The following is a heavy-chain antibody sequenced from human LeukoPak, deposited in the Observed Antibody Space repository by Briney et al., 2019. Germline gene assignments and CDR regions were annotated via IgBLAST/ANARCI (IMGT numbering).Heavy chain of an antibody. CDR2: IKQDGSEK. CDR3: ARDPQDYDYVWGSYVR. Sequence: GGSLRLSCAASGFTFSSYWMSWVRQAPGKGLEWVANIKQDGSEKYYVDSVKGRFTISRGNAKNSLYLQMNSLRAEDTAVYYCARDPQDYDYVWGSYVRWGQGTLVTVSS. J-gene: IGHJ4*02. CDR1: GFTFSSYW. D-gene: IGHD3-16*01. V-gene: IGHV3-7*01.